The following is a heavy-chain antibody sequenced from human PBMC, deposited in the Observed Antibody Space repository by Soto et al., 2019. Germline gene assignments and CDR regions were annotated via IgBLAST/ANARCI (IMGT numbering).Heavy chain of an antibody. Sequence: QVVLQESGPGLVKPSQTISLTCAVSGDSISSGGYYWSWIRQRPGKGLEWIAFIYHSGTTYFNLSLKSRIIISMDTSRNQFSLSLSSVTPADSAVYYCASRHDFGDYPEGFDIWGQGTMVTVAS. J-gene: IGHJ3*02. CDR1: GDSISSGGYY. CDR2: IYHSGTT. D-gene: IGHD4-17*01. CDR3: ASRHDFGDYPEGFDI. V-gene: IGHV4-31*11.